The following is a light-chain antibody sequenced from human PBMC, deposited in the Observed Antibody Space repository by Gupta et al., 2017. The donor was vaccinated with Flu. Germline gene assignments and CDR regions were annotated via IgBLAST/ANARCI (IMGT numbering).Light chain of an antibody. CDR1: QSIRSY. CDR3: RQTDSSSPST. CDR2: AAS. V-gene: IGKV1-39*01. Sequence: SSLHASVVDRVFSTCRARQSIRSYLFRCKQQRWKAPKLLIYAASSCQRGVTSRFCGSGCCKDFSLTTSSRLPEDFAASFCRQTDSSSPSTFGRGTKVEIK. J-gene: IGKJ4*01.